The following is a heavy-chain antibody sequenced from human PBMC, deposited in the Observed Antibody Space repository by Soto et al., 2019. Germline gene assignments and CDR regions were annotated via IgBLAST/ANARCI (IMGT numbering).Heavy chain of an antibody. CDR2: INPNSGGT. CDR1: GYTFTGYY. J-gene: IGHJ4*02. D-gene: IGHD6-13*01. CDR3: AGGGVAAAATQDY. V-gene: IGHV1-2*04. Sequence: ASVKVSCKASGYTFTGYYMHWVRQAPGQGLEWMGWINPNSGGTNYAQKFQGWVTMTRDTSISTAYMELSRLRSDDTAVYYWAGGGVAAAATQDYWGQGTLVTVSS.